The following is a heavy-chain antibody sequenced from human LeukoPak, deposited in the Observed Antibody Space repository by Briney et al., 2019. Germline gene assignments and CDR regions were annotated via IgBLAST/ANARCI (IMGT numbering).Heavy chain of an antibody. CDR1: GYTFTSYG. CDR2: ISAYNGNT. Sequence: ASVKVSXKASGYTFTSYGISWVRQAPGQGLEWMRWISAYNGNTNYAQKLQGRVTMTTDTSTSTAYMELRSLRSDDTAVYYCARDPPVITGTTRAYYYYYMDVWGKGTTVTVSS. D-gene: IGHD1-7*01. J-gene: IGHJ6*03. V-gene: IGHV1-18*01. CDR3: ARDPPVITGTTRAYYYYYMDV.